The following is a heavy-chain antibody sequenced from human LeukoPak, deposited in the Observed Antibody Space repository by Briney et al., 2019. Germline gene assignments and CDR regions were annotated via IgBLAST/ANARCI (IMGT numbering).Heavy chain of an antibody. V-gene: IGHV3-48*01. CDR1: GFTFSSYS. CDR3: ARGLGGYTSSQAY. J-gene: IGHJ4*02. D-gene: IGHD6-13*01. Sequence: GGSLRLSCAASGFTFSSYSMNWVRQAPGKGLEWVSYISSTSSTIYYADSVKGRFTISRDNAKNSLYLQMDSLRAEDTAVYYCARGLGGYTSSQAYWGQGTLVTVSS. CDR2: ISSTSSTI.